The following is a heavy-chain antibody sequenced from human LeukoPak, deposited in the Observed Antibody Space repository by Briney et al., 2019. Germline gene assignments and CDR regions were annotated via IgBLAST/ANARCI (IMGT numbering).Heavy chain of an antibody. J-gene: IGHJ4*02. CDR1: GFSLSTRGVD. V-gene: IGHV2-5*01. Sequence: SGPTLVKPTETLTLTCTFSGFSLSTRGVDVGWVRQPPGKALEWLAVIFWNDVKHYSPSLMSRLTISKDTSKAQVVLTLTNVDPVDTATYFCARFLQTGTYRFDYWGQGTLVTVSS. D-gene: IGHD1-7*01. CDR2: IFWNDVK. CDR3: ARFLQTGTYRFDY.